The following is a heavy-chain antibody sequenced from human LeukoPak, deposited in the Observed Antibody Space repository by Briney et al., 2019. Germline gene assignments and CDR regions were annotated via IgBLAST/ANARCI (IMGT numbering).Heavy chain of an antibody. CDR2: ISSNSDSI. CDR3: ARGGHSGYDKDAFDI. V-gene: IGHV3-48*01. Sequence: PGGSLRLSCAASGFTFNTYSMNWVRQAPGKGLEWISYISSNSDSIYYVDSAKGRFTISRDNSKNTLYLQMNSLRAEDTAVYYCARGGHSGYDKDAFDIWGQGTMVTVSS. D-gene: IGHD5-12*01. CDR1: GFTFNTYS. J-gene: IGHJ3*02.